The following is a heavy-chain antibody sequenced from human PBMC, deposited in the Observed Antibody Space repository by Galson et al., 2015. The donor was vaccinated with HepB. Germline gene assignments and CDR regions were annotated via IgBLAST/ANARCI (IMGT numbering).Heavy chain of an antibody. CDR1: GFTFSSYA. Sequence: LSLSCAASGFTFSSYAMHWVRQAPGKGLEWVAVISYDGSNKYYADSGKGRFTISRDNSKNTLYVQMNSLRTEDTAVYYCARDRTSCGGDCYLDYWGQGTLVTVSS. CDR2: ISYDGSNK. J-gene: IGHJ4*02. V-gene: IGHV3-30*04. D-gene: IGHD2-21*02. CDR3: ARDRTSCGGDCYLDY.